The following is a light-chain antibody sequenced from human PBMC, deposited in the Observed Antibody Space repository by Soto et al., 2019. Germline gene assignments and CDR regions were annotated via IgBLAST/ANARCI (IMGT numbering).Light chain of an antibody. CDR1: SSNIGSNY. V-gene: IGLV1-47*01. CDR3: AAWDDSLSGPHYV. Sequence: HSVLTQPPSASVTPVQRVTISCSGSSSNIGSNYVYWYQQLPGTAPKLLIYRNDQRPSGVPDRFAGSKSGTSASLAISGLRSEDEADYYCAAWDDSLSGPHYVFGTGTKVTVL. J-gene: IGLJ1*01. CDR2: RND.